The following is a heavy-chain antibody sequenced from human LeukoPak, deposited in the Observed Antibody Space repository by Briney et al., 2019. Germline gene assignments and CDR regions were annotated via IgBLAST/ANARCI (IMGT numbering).Heavy chain of an antibody. CDR2: ISSSSSYI. D-gene: IGHD3-10*01. V-gene: IGHV3-21*01. J-gene: IGHJ6*03. CDR3: AREPTYGSGSYVAYYYYYYMDV. Sequence: PGGSLRLSCAASGFTFSSYSMNWVRQAPGKGLEWVSSISSSSSYIYYADSVKGRFTISRDNAKNSLYLQMNSLRAEDTAVYYCAREPTYGSGSYVAYYYYYYMDVWGKGTTVTVSS. CDR1: GFTFSSYS.